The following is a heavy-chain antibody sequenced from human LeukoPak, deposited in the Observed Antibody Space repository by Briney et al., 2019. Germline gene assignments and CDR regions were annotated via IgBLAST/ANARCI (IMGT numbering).Heavy chain of an antibody. Sequence: GGSLRLSCAASGFDFSTQWMSWVRQAPGKGLEWVAIVNQGATQKYYVDSVKGRFTISRDNAENSLYLQMNSLRADDTAMYYCARGSGEWIVALDYWGQGTLVTVSS. CDR2: VNQGATQK. CDR1: GFDFSTQW. CDR3: ARGSGEWIVALDY. V-gene: IGHV3-7*01. J-gene: IGHJ4*02. D-gene: IGHD3-10*01.